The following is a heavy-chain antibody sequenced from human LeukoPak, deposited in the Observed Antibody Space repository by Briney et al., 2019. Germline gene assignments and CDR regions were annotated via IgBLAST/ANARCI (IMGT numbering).Heavy chain of an antibody. J-gene: IGHJ5*02. CDR3: SREPRSGSSP. V-gene: IGHV5-51*01. CDR1: GYSFTSYG. Sequence: GESLKISCRGSGYSFTSYGIGWVRQMPGKGLEWMGIIYPGDSDTRYSPSFQGQVTISADKSISTAYPQWSSLKASDTAMYYCSREPRSGSSPWGQGTLVNVSS. CDR2: IYPGDSDT. D-gene: IGHD3-10*01.